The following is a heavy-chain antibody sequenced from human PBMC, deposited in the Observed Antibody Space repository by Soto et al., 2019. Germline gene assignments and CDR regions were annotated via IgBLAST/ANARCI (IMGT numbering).Heavy chain of an antibody. Sequence: GRSLRLSCAASGFTFSSHGMHWVRQAPGKGLEWVAVISYDGSNKYYADSVKGRFTISRDNSKNTLYPQMNSLRAEDTAVYYCAKDRYGDYDVTGYFDYWGQGTLVTVSS. CDR3: AKDRYGDYDVTGYFDY. V-gene: IGHV3-30*18. CDR2: ISYDGSNK. CDR1: GFTFSSHG. J-gene: IGHJ4*02. D-gene: IGHD4-17*01.